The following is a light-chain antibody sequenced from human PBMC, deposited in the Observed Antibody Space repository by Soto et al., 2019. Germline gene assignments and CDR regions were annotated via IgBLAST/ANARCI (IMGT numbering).Light chain of an antibody. CDR1: PRVSSSY. Sequence: EIVLTQSPCTMSLSPGESAPISCRASPRVSSSYLAWYQQKPGQANRLLIYGASSRATGIPDRFSGSGSGTDFTLTISRLEPEEFAVFYCNQYGSSPQTVGQGTKVDIK. CDR2: GAS. V-gene: IGKV3-20*01. J-gene: IGKJ1*01. CDR3: NQYGSSPQT.